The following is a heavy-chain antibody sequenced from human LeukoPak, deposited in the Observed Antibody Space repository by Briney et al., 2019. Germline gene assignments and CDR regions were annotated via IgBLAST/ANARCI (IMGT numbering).Heavy chain of an antibody. CDR2: SYHTGKT. J-gene: IGHJ3*01. CDR1: GDSITSGAYY. CDR3: ASPDQKAAFDL. V-gene: IGHV4-30-2*01. Sequence: SSETLSLTCSVSGDSITSGAYYWTWIRQTPGEGLEWIGNSYHTGKTHYNPSFKSRLTISVDRSKNQFSLRLTSVTAADTAVYYCASPDQKAAFDLWGQGTMVTVSS.